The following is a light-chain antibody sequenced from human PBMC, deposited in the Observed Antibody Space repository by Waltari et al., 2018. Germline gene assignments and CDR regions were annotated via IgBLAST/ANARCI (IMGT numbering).Light chain of an antibody. CDR2: DAS. Sequence: EIVLTQSPATLSLSPGERATLSCRASPSVSSYLAWYQQKPGQAPRRLLYDASNRATGIPARFSGSGSGTDFTLTISSLEPEDFAVYYCQQRSNWPPKFGGGTKVEIK. CDR1: PSVSSY. CDR3: QQRSNWPPK. J-gene: IGKJ4*02. V-gene: IGKV3-11*01.